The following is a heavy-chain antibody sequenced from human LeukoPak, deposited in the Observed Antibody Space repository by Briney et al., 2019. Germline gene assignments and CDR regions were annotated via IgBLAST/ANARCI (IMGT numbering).Heavy chain of an antibody. CDR2: IYSGGST. CDR3: ARSRYSSGYLRTDY. D-gene: IGHD3-22*01. CDR1: GFTVSSNY. Sequence: GGSLRLSCAASGFTVSSNYMSWVRQAPGKGLEWVSVIYSGGSTYYADSVKGRFTISRDNSKNTLYLQMNSLRAEDTAVYYCARSRYSSGYLRTDYWGQGTLVTVSS. V-gene: IGHV3-66*01. J-gene: IGHJ4*02.